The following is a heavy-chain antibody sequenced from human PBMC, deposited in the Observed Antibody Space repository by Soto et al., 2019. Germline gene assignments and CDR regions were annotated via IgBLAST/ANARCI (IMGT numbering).Heavy chain of an antibody. CDR1: GYTFVTYY. Sequence: GASVKVSCKTSGYTFVTYYISGLRQAPGQGIEWMGWISPHNGNTNYIEDLQGRVTLTADTSTSTAYMELRNLRSDDTAVYFCARDRSHYFDYWGQGTLVAVCS. J-gene: IGHJ4*02. CDR2: ISPHNGNT. V-gene: IGHV1-18*01. CDR3: ARDRSHYFDY.